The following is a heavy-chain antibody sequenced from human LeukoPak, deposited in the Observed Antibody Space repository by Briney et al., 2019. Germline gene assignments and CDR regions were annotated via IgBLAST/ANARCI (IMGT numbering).Heavy chain of an antibody. CDR3: ARDSREVGRYYYGMDV. D-gene: IGHD1-14*01. Sequence: SQTLSLTCAISGDSVSSNSAAWNWIRQSPSRGLEWLGRTYYRSKWYKDYAVSVKSRITINPDTSKNQFSLQLNSVTPEDTAVYYCARDSREVGRYYYGMDVWGQGTTVTVSS. CDR2: TYYRSKWYK. V-gene: IGHV6-1*01. J-gene: IGHJ6*02. CDR1: GDSVSSNSAA.